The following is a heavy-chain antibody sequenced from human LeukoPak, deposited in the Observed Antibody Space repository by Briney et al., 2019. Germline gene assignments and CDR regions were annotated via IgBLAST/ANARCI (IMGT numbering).Heavy chain of an antibody. Sequence: PSETLPLTCTVSGGSISSYYWSWIRQPAGKGLEWIGRIYTSGSTNYNPSLKSRVTMSVDTSKNQFSLKLSSVTAADTAVYYCAREVMTTVISYYFDYWGQGTLATVSS. CDR3: AREVMTTVISYYFDY. D-gene: IGHD4-17*01. J-gene: IGHJ4*02. CDR1: GGSISSYY. V-gene: IGHV4-4*07. CDR2: IYTSGST.